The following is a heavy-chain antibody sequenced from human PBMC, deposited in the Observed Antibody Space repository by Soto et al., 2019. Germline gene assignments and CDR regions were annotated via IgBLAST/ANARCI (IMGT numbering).Heavy chain of an antibody. V-gene: IGHV4-39*01. J-gene: IGHJ4*02. CDR3: ARGDTAMVDY. Sequence: SETLSLTCTVSGGSISSSSYYWGWIRQPPGKGLEWIGSIYYSGSTYYNPSLKSRVTISVDTSKNQFSRKLSSVTAADTAVYYCARGDTAMVDYWGQGTLVTVSS. CDR2: IYYSGST. D-gene: IGHD5-18*01. CDR1: GGSISSSSYY.